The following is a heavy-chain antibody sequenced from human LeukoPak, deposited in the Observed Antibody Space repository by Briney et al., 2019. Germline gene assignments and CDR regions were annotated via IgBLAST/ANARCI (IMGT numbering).Heavy chain of an antibody. CDR2: INPNSGGT. CDR1: GYTFTGYY. V-gene: IGHV1-2*02. CDR3: ARDLHPTSGYSSGWNLDY. J-gene: IGHJ4*02. D-gene: IGHD6-19*01. Sequence: RAAVKVSCKASGYTFTGYYMHWVRQAPGQGLEWMGWINPNSGGTNYAQKFQGRVTMTRDTSISTAYMELSRLRSDDTAVYYCARDLHPTSGYSSGWNLDYWGQGTLVTVS.